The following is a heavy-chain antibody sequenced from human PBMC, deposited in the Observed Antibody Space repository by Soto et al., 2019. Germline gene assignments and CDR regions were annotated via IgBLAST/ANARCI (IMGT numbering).Heavy chain of an antibody. CDR2: IYYSGST. D-gene: IGHD2-15*01. CDR1: AGSISSSSYY. V-gene: IGHV4-39*07. J-gene: IGHJ4*02. CDR3: ARVTVVVVAATPMTYFDY. Sequence: SETLSLTCSVSAGSISSSSYYWGWIRQPAGKGLEWIGRIYYSGSTNYNPSLKSRVTISVDKSKNQFSLKLSSVTAADTAVYYCARVTVVVVAATPMTYFDYWGQGTLVTVSS.